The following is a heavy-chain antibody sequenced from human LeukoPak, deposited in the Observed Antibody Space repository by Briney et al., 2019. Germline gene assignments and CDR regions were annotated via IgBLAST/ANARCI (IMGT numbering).Heavy chain of an antibody. CDR2: IYYSGSS. V-gene: IGHV4-59*02. Sequence: SETLSLTCTVSGGSVSSYYWSWIRQPPGKGLEWIAYIYYSGSSNYNPSLKSRATISLDTSKNQFSLKLSSVTAADTAVYYCARDYDFWSGYGSSVRYMDVWGKGTTVTVSS. CDR1: GGSVSSYY. J-gene: IGHJ6*03. D-gene: IGHD3-3*01. CDR3: ARDYDFWSGYGSSVRYMDV.